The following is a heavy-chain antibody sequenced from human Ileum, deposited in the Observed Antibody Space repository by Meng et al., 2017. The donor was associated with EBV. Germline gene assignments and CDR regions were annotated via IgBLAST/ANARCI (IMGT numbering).Heavy chain of an antibody. D-gene: IGHD2-2*01. CDR3: ARSIVAVPAAIYY. CDR1: GGSTSSSSYY. CDR2: IYYSGST. J-gene: IGHJ4*02. Sequence: LQLQGSGPGRVNPSETLSHTWTVFGGSTSSSSYYWGWLRQPPGKGLEWIGSIYYSGSTYYNPSLKSRVTISVDTSKNQFSLKLSSVTAADTAVYYCARSIVAVPAAIYYWGQGTLVTVSS. V-gene: IGHV4-39*01.